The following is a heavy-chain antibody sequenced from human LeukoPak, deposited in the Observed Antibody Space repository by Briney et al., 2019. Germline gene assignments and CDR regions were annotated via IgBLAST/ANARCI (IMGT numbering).Heavy chain of an antibody. CDR3: AKTVYSSGWEEGGDYFDY. CDR1: GFTFSSYA. CDR2: ISGSGGST. Sequence: GGSLRLSCAASGFTFSSYAMSWVRQAPGKGLEWVSAISGSGGSTYYADSVKGRFTTSRDNSKNTLYLQMNSLRAEDTAVYYCAKTVYSSGWEEGGDYFDYWGQGTLVTVSS. V-gene: IGHV3-23*01. J-gene: IGHJ4*02. D-gene: IGHD6-19*01.